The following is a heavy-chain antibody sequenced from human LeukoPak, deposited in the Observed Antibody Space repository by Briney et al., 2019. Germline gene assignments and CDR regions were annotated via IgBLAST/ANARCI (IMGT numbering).Heavy chain of an antibody. J-gene: IGHJ5*02. D-gene: IGHD2-15*01. CDR3: ARPGYCSGGSCFNVGWFDP. Sequence: SETLSLTCTVSRGSISSSSYYWGWIRQPPGRGLEWLGSIYYSGSTYYNPSLKSRVSISVDTSKNQFSLKLSSVTAADTAVYYCARPGYCSGGSCFNVGWFDPWGQGTLVTVSS. V-gene: IGHV4-39*01. CDR2: IYYSGST. CDR1: RGSISSSSYY.